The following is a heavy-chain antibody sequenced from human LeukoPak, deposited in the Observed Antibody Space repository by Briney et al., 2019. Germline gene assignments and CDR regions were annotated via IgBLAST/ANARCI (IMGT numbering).Heavy chain of an antibody. CDR2: ISYDGSNK. CDR1: GFTFSSYA. J-gene: IGHJ3*02. Sequence: SLRLSCAASGFTFSSYAMHWVRQAPGKGLEWVAVISYDGSNKYYADSVKGRFTISRDNSKNTLYLQMNSLRAEDTAVYYCARSQVRGVDDAFDIWGQGTMVTVSS. V-gene: IGHV3-30-3*01. CDR3: ARSQVRGVDDAFDI. D-gene: IGHD3-10*01.